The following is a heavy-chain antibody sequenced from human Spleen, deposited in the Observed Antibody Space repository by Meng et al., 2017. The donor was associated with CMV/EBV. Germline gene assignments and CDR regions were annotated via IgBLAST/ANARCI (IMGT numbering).Heavy chain of an antibody. D-gene: IGHD4-17*01. J-gene: IGHJ6*02. Sequence: GESLKISCAASGFTFDNHGMSWVRQAPGKGLEWVSAINRNGGRVGYADSVKGRFTISRDNAKSSVYLQMNSLRAEDTALYYCARVLIYGDYVGYYYYGLDVWGQGTTVTVPS. CDR2: INRNGGRV. CDR3: ARVLIYGDYVGYYYYGLDV. CDR1: GFTFDNHG. V-gene: IGHV3-20*04.